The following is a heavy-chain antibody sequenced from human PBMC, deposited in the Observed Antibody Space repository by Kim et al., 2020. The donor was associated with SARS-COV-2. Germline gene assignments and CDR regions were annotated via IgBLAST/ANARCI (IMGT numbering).Heavy chain of an antibody. CDR2: IKQDGSQT. CDR1: RFSFSIYW. V-gene: IGHV3-7*03. Sequence: GGSLRLSCAASRFSFSIYWMTWVRQAPGKGLEWVASIKQDGSQTHYLDSVKGRFTISRDNAKNSLYLQMNSLRVEDSAVYFCAREASPGPGGYYYHVMDVWGQGTTVSVSS. J-gene: IGHJ6*02. CDR3: AREASPGPGGYYYHVMDV. D-gene: IGHD3-10*01.